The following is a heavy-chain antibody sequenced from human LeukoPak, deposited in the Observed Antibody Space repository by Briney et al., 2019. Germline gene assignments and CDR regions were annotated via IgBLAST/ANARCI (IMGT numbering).Heavy chain of an antibody. J-gene: IGHJ4*02. CDR1: GFTFSSSG. V-gene: IGHV3-30*18. Sequence: QSGGSLRLSCGASGFTFSSSGMHWVRQAPGKGLEWVAVISYDGSNKYYADSVKGRFTISRDNSKITLYLQMNSLRAEDTAVYYCAKDLLVPAEAFDYWGQGTLVTVSS. CDR3: AKDLLVPAEAFDY. CDR2: ISYDGSNK. D-gene: IGHD2-2*01.